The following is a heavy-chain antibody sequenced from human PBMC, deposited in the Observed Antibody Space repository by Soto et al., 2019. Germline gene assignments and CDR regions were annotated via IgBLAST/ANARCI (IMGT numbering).Heavy chain of an antibody. V-gene: IGHV4-31*03. D-gene: IGHD3-10*01. CDR3: ARGRQWFGELYY. CDR1: GGSISSGGYY. CDR2: IYYSGST. Sequence: SETLSLTCTVSGGSISSGGYYWSWIRQHPGKGLEWIGYIYYSGSTYYNPSLKSRVTISVDTSKNQFSLKLSSVTAADTAVYYCARGRQWFGELYYWGQGTLVTVSS. J-gene: IGHJ4*02.